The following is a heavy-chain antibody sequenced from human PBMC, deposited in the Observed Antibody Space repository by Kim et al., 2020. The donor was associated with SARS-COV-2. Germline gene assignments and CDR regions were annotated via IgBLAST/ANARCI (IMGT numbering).Heavy chain of an antibody. CDR3: AVLPTAMTPFGY. J-gene: IGHJ4*02. V-gene: IGHV3-72*01. Sequence: ESAASVKGRFAISRDDSRDSLYLQMNSLKTEDTAVYYCAVLPTAMTPFGYWGQGTLVTVSS. D-gene: IGHD4-17*01.